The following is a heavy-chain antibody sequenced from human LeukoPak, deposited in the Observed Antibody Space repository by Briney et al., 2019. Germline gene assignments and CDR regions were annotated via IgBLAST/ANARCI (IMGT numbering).Heavy chain of an antibody. V-gene: IGHV3-74*03. D-gene: IGHD3-22*01. CDR3: ARARVFDDSSGYYFDY. J-gene: IGHJ4*02. Sequence: GGSLRLSCAASGFTFSTYWMHWVRQAPGKGLLWVSRINGDGTSTKYADSVKGRFTISRDNARHTLYLQMNSLRAEDTAVYYCARARVFDDSSGYYFDYWGQGTLVTVSS. CDR2: INGDGTST. CDR1: GFTFSTYW.